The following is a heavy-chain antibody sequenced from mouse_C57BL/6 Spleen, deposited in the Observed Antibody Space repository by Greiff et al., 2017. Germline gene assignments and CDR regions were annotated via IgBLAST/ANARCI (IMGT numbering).Heavy chain of an antibody. J-gene: IGHJ3*01. D-gene: IGHD2-4*01. CDR3: TRGDYDVAY. CDR2: IDPETGGT. V-gene: IGHV1-15*01. Sequence: QVQLQQSGAELVRPGASVTLSCKASGYTFTDYEMHWVKQTPVHGLAWIGAIDPETGGTAYNQKFKGKAILTADKSSTTAYMELRSLTSEDSAVYYCTRGDYDVAYWGQGTLVTVSA. CDR1: GYTFTDYE.